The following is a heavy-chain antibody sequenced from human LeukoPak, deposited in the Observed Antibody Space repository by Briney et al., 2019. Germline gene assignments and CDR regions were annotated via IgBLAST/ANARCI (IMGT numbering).Heavy chain of an antibody. D-gene: IGHD5-24*01. CDR2: ISSSSSPI. Sequence: GGSLRLSCAASGFTFSSYSMNWVRQAPGKGLEWVSYISSSSSPIYYADSVKGRFTISRDNSKNTLYLQMNSLRAEDTAVYYCAREKTGGYNKRLGAFDIWGQGISVTVSS. V-gene: IGHV3-48*01. J-gene: IGHJ3*02. CDR3: AREKTGGYNKRLGAFDI. CDR1: GFTFSSYS.